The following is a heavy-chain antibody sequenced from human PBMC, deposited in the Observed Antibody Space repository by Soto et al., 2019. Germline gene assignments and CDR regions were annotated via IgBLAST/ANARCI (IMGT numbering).Heavy chain of an antibody. CDR3: AAVPSDFWSGDYYVDY. CDR1: GFTFTNSA. CDR2: IVVGSGNK. Sequence: PVKVFCKASGFTFTNSAVQWVRQARRQRLEWIGWIVVGSGNKNYAQKFQERVTITRGMYTSTAYMELSSLRSEDTAVYYCAAVPSDFWSGDYYVDYWG. D-gene: IGHD3-3*01. J-gene: IGHJ4*01. V-gene: IGHV1-58*01.